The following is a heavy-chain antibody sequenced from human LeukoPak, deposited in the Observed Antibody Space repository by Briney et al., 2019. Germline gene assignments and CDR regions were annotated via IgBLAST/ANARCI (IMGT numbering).Heavy chain of an antibody. J-gene: IGHJ4*02. D-gene: IGHD5-12*01. CDR1: GYSFTSYW. CDR2: IYPGDSDT. Sequence: GESLKISCKGSGYSFTSYWIGWVRQMPGKVLEWMGIIYPGDSDTRYSPSFQGRVTISADKSISTAYLQWSSLKASDTAMYYCARHVPRGYSGYTKYFDYWGQGTLVTVSS. CDR3: ARHVPRGYSGYTKYFDY. V-gene: IGHV5-51*01.